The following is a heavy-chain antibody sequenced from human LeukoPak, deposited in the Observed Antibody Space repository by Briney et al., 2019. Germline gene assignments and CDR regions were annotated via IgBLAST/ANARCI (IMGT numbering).Heavy chain of an antibody. CDR3: AKAGVVGAPNLNTPDY. CDR1: GFTFSNYA. V-gene: IGHV3-23*01. J-gene: IGHJ4*02. Sequence: HTGGSLRLSCAASGFTFSNYAMSWVRQAPGKGLDWVSTLSGSGILTYYADSVKGRFTISRDNSKSTLYLQMNSLRVEDTAVYYCAKAGVVGAPNLNTPDYWGQGTLVTVSS. D-gene: IGHD1-26*01. CDR2: LSGSGILT.